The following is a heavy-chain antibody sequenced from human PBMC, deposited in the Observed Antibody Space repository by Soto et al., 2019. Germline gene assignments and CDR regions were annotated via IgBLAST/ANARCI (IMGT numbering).Heavy chain of an antibody. J-gene: IGHJ5*02. V-gene: IGHV3-73*01. CDR3: TRVGLVTLTGDKSTHNWFDP. D-gene: IGHD7-27*01. CDR1: GLTFSGSA. Sequence: GGSLRLSCAASGLTFSGSAMHWVRQASGKGLEWVGRIRSKANSYATTYAASVKGKFTISRDDSKNTAYLQMNSLKTEDTAVYYCTRVGLVTLTGDKSTHNWFDPWGQGTLVTVSS. CDR2: IRSKANSYAT.